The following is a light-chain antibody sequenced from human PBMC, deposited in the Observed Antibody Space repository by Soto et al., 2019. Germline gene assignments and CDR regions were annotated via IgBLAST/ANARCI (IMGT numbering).Light chain of an antibody. J-gene: IGKJ1*01. CDR1: QSVSSNY. Sequence: EIVLTQSPGTLSLSPGERASLSCRASQSVSSNYLAWFQQKPGQAPRLLISGASSRATGIPDRFSGSGSGTDFTLTISRLEPEDFATYYCQQYKSYWTFGQGTKVDIK. CDR2: GAS. V-gene: IGKV3-20*01. CDR3: QQYKSYWT.